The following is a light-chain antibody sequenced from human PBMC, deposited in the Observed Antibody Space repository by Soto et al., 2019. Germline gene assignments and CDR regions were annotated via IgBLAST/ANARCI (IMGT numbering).Light chain of an antibody. CDR1: QSLLHDNGNTY. J-gene: IGKJ1*01. CDR2: QIS. V-gene: IGKV2-24*01. CDR3: MQATQFPRT. Sequence: DILMTQTPLSSPVTLGQSASISCRSSQSLLHDNGNTYLSWLQVRPGQPPRVLLYQISNRFSGVPDRFSGSGAGTDFTLKISRVEAEDVGVYYCMQATQFPRTFGQGTKVEI.